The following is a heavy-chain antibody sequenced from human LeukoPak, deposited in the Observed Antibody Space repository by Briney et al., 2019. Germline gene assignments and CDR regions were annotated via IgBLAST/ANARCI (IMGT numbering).Heavy chain of an antibody. V-gene: IGHV3-15*01. CDR1: GFTFSNAW. Sequence: GGSLRLSCAASGFTFSNAWMSWVRQAPGKGLEWVGRIKSKTDGGTTDYAAPVKGRFTISRDDSKDTLYLQMNSLKTEDTAVYYCTTYTTIAAAGAFDYWGQGTLVTVSS. CDR3: TTYTTIAAAGAFDY. CDR2: IKSKTDGGTT. J-gene: IGHJ4*02. D-gene: IGHD6-13*01.